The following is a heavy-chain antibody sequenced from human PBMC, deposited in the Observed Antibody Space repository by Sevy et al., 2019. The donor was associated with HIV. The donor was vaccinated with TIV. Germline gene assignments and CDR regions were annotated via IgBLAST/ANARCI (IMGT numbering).Heavy chain of an antibody. D-gene: IGHD2-8*02. CDR2: IRYDGSNK. Sequence: GGSLRLSCAASRFSSNGYGMHWVRQAPGKGLEWVAFIRYDGSNKYYADSVKGRFTISRDDSKNTLYLQMNSLRAEDTALYYCARGTPAFCTGGVCFNWFDPWGQGTLVTVSS. J-gene: IGHJ5*02. V-gene: IGHV3-30*02. CDR1: RFSSNGYG. CDR3: ARGTPAFCTGGVCFNWFDP.